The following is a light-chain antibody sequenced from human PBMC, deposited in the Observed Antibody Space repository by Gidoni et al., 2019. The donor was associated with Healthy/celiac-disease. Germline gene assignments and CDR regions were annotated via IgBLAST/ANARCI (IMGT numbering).Light chain of an antibody. V-gene: IGLV3-1*01. CDR3: QAWDSSTVV. CDR1: KLEDKY. Sequence: SYALTQPPSMSVSPGQTASITCSGDKLEDKYACWYQQKPGKSPVLVIYQDSKRPSGIPARFSGSNSGNTATLTNSGTQAMDEADYYCQAWDSSTVVFGGGTKLTVL. J-gene: IGLJ2*01. CDR2: QDS.